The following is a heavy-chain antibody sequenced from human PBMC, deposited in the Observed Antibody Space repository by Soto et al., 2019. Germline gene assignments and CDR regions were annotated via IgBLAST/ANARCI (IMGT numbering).Heavy chain of an antibody. J-gene: IGHJ4*02. CDR2: VIPVLGQA. Sequence: GASVKVSCKASGGIFSSYAISWLRQAPGQGLEWMGAVIPVLGQAYYAQALQDRVTITADESTRTAYMELSSLTSEDTAVYFCARVAGVGAPPGADYWGQGTLVTVSS. CDR1: GGIFSSYA. V-gene: IGHV1-69*13. D-gene: IGHD1-26*01. CDR3: ARVAGVGAPPGADY.